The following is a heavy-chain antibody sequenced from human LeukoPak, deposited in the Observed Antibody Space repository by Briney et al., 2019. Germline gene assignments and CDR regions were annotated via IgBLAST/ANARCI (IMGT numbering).Heavy chain of an antibody. CDR3: AKSGRDSSTDYFDY. D-gene: IGHD2-2*01. J-gene: IGHJ4*02. CDR2: ISYDGSNK. Sequence: GGSLRLSCAASGFTFSSYGMHWVRQAPGKGLEWVAMISYDGSNKYYADSVKGRFTISRDNSKNTLYLQMGSLRAEDMAVYYCAKSGRDSSTDYFDYWGQGTLVTVSS. CDR1: GFTFSSYG. V-gene: IGHV3-30*18.